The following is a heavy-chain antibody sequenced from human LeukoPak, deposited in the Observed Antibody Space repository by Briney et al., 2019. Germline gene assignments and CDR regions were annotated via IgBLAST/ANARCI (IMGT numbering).Heavy chain of an antibody. CDR1: GFTFDRYT. D-gene: IGHD2-21*02. Sequence: GGSLRLSCAASGFTFDRYTMIWVRQAPGKGLEWVSAISGSGGDTWYADSVKGRFAVSRDNSKSTVSLQMNSLRAEDTAVYFCVKADVTSWPYYFDYWGQGALVSVSS. V-gene: IGHV3-23*01. CDR2: ISGSGGDT. J-gene: IGHJ4*02. CDR3: VKADVTSWPYYFDY.